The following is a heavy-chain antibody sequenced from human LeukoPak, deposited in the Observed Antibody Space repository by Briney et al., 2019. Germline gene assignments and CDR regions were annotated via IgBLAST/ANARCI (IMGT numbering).Heavy chain of an antibody. CDR2: IYYSGST. J-gene: IGHJ4*02. CDR3: ARTGSGSYDLFDY. CDR1: GGSISSYY. Sequence: NPSETLSLTCTVSGGSISSYYWSWIRQPPGKGLEWIGYIYYSGSTNYNPSLKSRVTISVDTSKNQFSLKLSSVTAADTAVYYCARTGSGSYDLFDYWGQGTLVTVSS. V-gene: IGHV4-59*01. D-gene: IGHD3-10*01.